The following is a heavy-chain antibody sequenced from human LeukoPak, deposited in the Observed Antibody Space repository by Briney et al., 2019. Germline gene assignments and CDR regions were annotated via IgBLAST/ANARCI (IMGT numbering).Heavy chain of an antibody. CDR2: ISSGSSYI. CDR3: ATLPHMYGGSSTHYFYYGMDV. V-gene: IGHV3-21*01. J-gene: IGHJ6*02. D-gene: IGHD6-13*01. Sequence: GGSLRLSCAASGFTFSDYYMNWVRQAPGKGLEWVSSISSGSSYIYYADSLKGRFTISRDNAKNSLYLQMNSLRAEDTAVYYCATLPHMYGGSSTHYFYYGMDVWGQGTTVTVSS. CDR1: GFTFSDYY.